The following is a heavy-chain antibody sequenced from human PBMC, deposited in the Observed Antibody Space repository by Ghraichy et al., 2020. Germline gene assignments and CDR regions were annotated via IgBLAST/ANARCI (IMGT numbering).Heavy chain of an antibody. D-gene: IGHD3-10*01. CDR3: ARGNYYGSGGIGS. CDR2: ISAYNVNT. Sequence: ASVKVSCKASGYTFVSYGFTWVRQAPGQGLEWIGWISAYNVNTNYAQKLQGRVTMTTDTSTSTAYMELRSLRSDDTAVYFCARGNYYGSGGIGSWGQGTLVTVSS. CDR1: GYTFVSYG. V-gene: IGHV1-18*04. J-gene: IGHJ5*02.